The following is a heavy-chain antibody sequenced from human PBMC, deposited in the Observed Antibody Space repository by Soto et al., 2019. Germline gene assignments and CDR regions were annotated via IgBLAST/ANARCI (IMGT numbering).Heavy chain of an antibody. D-gene: IGHD3-22*01. CDR2: IIPIFGTA. CDR3: ARDRLPYYYDSSGYYSSDY. CDR1: GGTFSSYA. V-gene: IGHV1-69*13. J-gene: IGHJ4*02. Sequence: SVKVSCKASGGTFSSYAISWVRQAPGQGLEWMGGIIPIFGTANYAQKFQGRVTITADESTSTAYMELSSLRSEETAVYYCARDRLPYYYDSSGYYSSDYWGQGTMVTVSS.